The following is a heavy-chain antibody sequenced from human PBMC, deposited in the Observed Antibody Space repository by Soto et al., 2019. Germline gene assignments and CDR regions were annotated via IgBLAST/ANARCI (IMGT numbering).Heavy chain of an antibody. Sequence: QVQLVESGGGVVQPGRSLRLSCAASGFTFSSYGMHWVRQAPGKGLEWVAVIWYDGSNKYYADSVKGRFTISRDNSKNXRXLXXNSLRAEDTAVYYFARDLPYYGSGSYRYYYYGMDVWGQGTTVTVSS. CDR2: IWYDGSNK. CDR1: GFTFSSYG. D-gene: IGHD3-10*01. CDR3: ARDLPYYGSGSYRYYYYGMDV. V-gene: IGHV3-33*01. J-gene: IGHJ6*02.